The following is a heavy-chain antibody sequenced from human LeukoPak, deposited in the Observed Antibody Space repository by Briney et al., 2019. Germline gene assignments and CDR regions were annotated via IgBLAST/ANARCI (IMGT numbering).Heavy chain of an antibody. CDR1: GFAFNMFA. CDR3: ARQQRIRHCSEGVCTEGYYFDY. J-gene: IGHJ4*02. CDR2: LSRGGSTT. Sequence: GGSLRLSCAGTGFAFNMFAIDWVRQAPGKGLEWVSGLSRGGSTTNYADSVKGRFTISRDKSQNSVFLQLNSLRREDTAVYYCARQQRIRHCSEGVCTEGYYFDYWGQGTLVTVSS. V-gene: IGHV3-23*01. D-gene: IGHD2-15*01.